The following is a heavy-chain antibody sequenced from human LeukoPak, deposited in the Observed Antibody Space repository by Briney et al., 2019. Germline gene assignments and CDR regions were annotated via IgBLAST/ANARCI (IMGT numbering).Heavy chain of an antibody. J-gene: IGHJ5*02. V-gene: IGHV3-23*01. CDR3: ARDGKNYDKSLGPFDP. Sequence: PGGSLRLSCAASGFTFNRHGMSWVRQAPGKGLEWVSGIDVSGRMTYYADSVKGRFTISRDNSKNMVYLQMNGLRAGDMAVYYCARDGKNYDKSLGPFDPWGQGTLVTVSS. CDR1: GFTFNRHG. D-gene: IGHD3-9*01. CDR2: IDVSGRMT.